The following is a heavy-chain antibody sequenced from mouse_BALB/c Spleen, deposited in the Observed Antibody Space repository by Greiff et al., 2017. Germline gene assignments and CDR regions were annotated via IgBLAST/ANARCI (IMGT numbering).Heavy chain of an antibody. V-gene: IGHV2-9*02. D-gene: IGHD2-2*01. CDR1: GFSLTSYG. Sequence: QVQLKESGPGLVAPSQSLSITCTVSGFSLTSYGVHWVRQPPGKGLQWLGVIWAGGSTNYNSALMSRLSISKDNSKNQVFLKMNSLQTDDTAMYYCARDQRKYGYDFDYWGQGTTLTVSS. CDR2: IWAGGST. J-gene: IGHJ2*01. CDR3: ARDQRKYGYDFDY.